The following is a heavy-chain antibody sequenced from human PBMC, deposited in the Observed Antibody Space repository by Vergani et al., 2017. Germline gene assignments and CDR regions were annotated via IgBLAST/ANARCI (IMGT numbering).Heavy chain of an antibody. J-gene: IGHJ4*02. Sequence: QVQLVPSGAEVTKPGASVKVSCKVSGYTLTELSMHWVRQAPGKGLEWMGGFDPEDGETIYAQKFQGRVTMTEDTSTDTAYMDLSSLRSEDTAVYYCATAIADYYDSSGYPYYFDYWGQGTLVTVSS. CDR2: FDPEDGET. D-gene: IGHD3-22*01. CDR1: GYTLTELS. CDR3: ATAIADYYDSSGYPYYFDY. V-gene: IGHV1-24*01.